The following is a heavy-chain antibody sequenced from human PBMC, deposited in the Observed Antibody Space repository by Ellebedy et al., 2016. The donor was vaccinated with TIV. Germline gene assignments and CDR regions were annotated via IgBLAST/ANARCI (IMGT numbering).Heavy chain of an antibody. CDR2: INPNSGGT. Sequence: ASAKVSCKASGHTFRGYYIHWVRQAPGQGLEWMGWINPNSGGTNHAQKFQGRLTLTTEASINTAYMELNRLTSDDTAMYYCARDEVVGASRGYQFYGMDVWGQGTTVTVSS. CDR1: GHTFRGYY. V-gene: IGHV1-2*02. D-gene: IGHD6-25*01. CDR3: ARDEVVGASRGYQFYGMDV. J-gene: IGHJ6*02.